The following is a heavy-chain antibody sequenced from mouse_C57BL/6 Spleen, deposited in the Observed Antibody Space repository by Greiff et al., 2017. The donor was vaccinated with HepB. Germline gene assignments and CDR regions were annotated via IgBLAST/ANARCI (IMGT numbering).Heavy chain of an antibody. CDR3: ARDPVVAEGFAY. V-gene: IGHV1-19*01. CDR1: GYTFTDYY. CDR2: INPYNGGT. Sequence: VQLKESGPVLVKPGASVKMSCKASGYTFTDYYMNWVKQSHGKSLEWIGVINPYNGGTSYNQKFKGKATLTVDKSSSTAYMELNSLTSEDSAVYYCARDPVVAEGFAYWGQGTLVTVSA. J-gene: IGHJ3*01. D-gene: IGHD1-1*01.